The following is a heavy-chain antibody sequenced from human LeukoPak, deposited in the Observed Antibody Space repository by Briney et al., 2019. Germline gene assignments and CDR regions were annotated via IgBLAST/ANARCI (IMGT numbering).Heavy chain of an antibody. V-gene: IGHV4-4*02. J-gene: IGHJ3*01. CDR2: AYHSGST. D-gene: IGHD6-13*01. CDR3: AGGDYSSSFDF. Sequence: PSETLSLTRAVSGGSLCSSNRWSWVRHPPGKGLEWIGEAYHSGSTNNNPSLKSRVPISIDKSKHQFSLKLTSVTAADTAVYYCAGGDYSSSFDFWGQGTMVTVSS. CDR1: GGSLCSSNR.